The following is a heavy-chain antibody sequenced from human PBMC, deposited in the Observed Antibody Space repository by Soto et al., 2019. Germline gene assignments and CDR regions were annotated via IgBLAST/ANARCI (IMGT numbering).Heavy chain of an antibody. CDR3: ERLRGVSAFES. J-gene: IGHJ4*02. D-gene: IGHD6-25*01. CDR1: GGSISSTNYY. Sequence: SETLSLTCTVSGGSISSTNYYWGWIRQPPGKGLEWIGSIYYSGSPFYNPSLKSRVTISVDTFNNHFSLKLSSVTAADTAVYYCERLRGVSAFESWGQGTLVTVSS. CDR2: IYYSGSP. V-gene: IGHV4-39*02.